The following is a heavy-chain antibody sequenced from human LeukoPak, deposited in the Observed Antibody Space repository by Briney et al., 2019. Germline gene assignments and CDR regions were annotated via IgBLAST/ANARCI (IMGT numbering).Heavy chain of an antibody. V-gene: IGHV1-46*01. CDR3: ARDRPRITMVRGVFDP. D-gene: IGHD3-10*01. CDR1: VYTFTSYY. Sequence: ASVKVSCKASVYTFTSYYMHWVRQAPGQGLEWMGIINPSGGSTSYAQKFQGRVTMTRDTSTSTVYMELSSLRSEDTAVYYCARDRPRITMVRGVFDPWGQGTLVTVSS. CDR2: INPSGGST. J-gene: IGHJ5*02.